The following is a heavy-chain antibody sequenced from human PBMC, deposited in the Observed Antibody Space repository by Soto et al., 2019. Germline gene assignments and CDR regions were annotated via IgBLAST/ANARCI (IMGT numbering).Heavy chain of an antibody. J-gene: IGHJ5*02. Sequence: GESLKISCEGSGCTFSTYCIAWVRQVPGKGLEWMGIIYAGDADTKYSPAFQGQVTISADKSINTAYLQWTSLEASDTAIYYCAGKLAPQFLDAWGQGHRVTVSA. CDR3: AGKLAPQFLDA. V-gene: IGHV5-51*03. CDR2: IYAGDADT. CDR1: GCTFSTYC. D-gene: IGHD2-15*01.